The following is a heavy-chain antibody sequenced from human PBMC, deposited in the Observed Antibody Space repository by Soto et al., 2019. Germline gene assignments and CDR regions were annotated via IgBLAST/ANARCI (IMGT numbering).Heavy chain of an antibody. V-gene: IGHV4-4*02. J-gene: IGHJ4*02. Sequence: SETLSLTCAVSGGSISSSNRWSWIRQPPGKGLEWIGEIYHSGSTNYNPSLKSRVTISVDKSKNQFSLKLSSVTAADTAVYYCARVRIEHSSSWYGDFDYWGQGTLVTVSS. CDR1: GGSISSSNR. D-gene: IGHD6-13*01. CDR3: ARVRIEHSSSWYGDFDY. CDR2: IYHSGST.